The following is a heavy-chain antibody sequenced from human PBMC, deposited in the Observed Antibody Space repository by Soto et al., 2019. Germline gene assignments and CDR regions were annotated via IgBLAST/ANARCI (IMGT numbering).Heavy chain of an antibody. V-gene: IGHV1-46*03. CDR2: INPFDGSR. CDR1: GYIFTCYY. Sequence: ASVKVSCKASGYIFTCYYIHWVQQAPGQGLEWMGWINPFDGSRMFAQSFQGRVTMTRDTSTSTVYMEVSSLRSEDTAVYYCSRVDPGETSPFDHWGQGTLVTVSS. J-gene: IGHJ4*02. CDR3: SRVDPGETSPFDH. D-gene: IGHD3-10*01.